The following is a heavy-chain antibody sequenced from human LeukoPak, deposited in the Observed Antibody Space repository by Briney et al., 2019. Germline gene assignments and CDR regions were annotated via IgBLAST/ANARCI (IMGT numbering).Heavy chain of an antibody. CDR3: AITVVVLYSNFDY. CDR2: IYHSGST. D-gene: IGHD4-23*01. CDR1: GYSISSGYY. Sequence: SETLSLTCAVSGYSISSGYYWGWIRQPPGKGLEWIGSIYHSGSTYYNPSLKSRVTISVDTSKNQFSLKLSSVTAADTAVYYCAITVVVLYSNFDYWGQGTLVTVSS. V-gene: IGHV4-38-2*01. J-gene: IGHJ4*02.